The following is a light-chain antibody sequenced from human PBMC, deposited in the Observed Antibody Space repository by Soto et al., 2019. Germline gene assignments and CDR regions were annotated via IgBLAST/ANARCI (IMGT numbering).Light chain of an antibody. CDR3: AAWDDSLNGRV. CDR1: DSNIGSNG. Sequence: QTVVTQPPSASGTPGQRVTISCSGSDSNIGSNGVNWYQHLPGMAPKLLTHSNDHRPSGVADRFSGSKSGTSASLAISGLQSDDGADYYCAAWDDSLNGRVFGTGTKLTVL. V-gene: IGLV1-44*01. J-gene: IGLJ1*01. CDR2: SND.